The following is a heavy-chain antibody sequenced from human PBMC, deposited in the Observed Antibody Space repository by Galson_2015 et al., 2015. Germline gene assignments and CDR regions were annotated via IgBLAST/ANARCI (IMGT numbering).Heavy chain of an antibody. CDR2: IYHSGST. D-gene: IGHD3-22*01. V-gene: IGHV4-4*02. Sequence: SETLSLTCAVSGGSISSSNWWSWVRQPPGKGLEWIGEIYHSGSTNYNPSLKSRVTISVDESKNQFSLKLSSVTAADTAVYYCASRSSYYDSTPDYGMDVWGQGTTVTVSS. CDR1: GGSISSSNW. CDR3: ASRSSYYDSTPDYGMDV. J-gene: IGHJ6*02.